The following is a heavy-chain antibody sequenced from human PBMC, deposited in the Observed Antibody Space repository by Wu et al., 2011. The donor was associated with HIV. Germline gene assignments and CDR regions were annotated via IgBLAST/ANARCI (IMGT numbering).Heavy chain of an antibody. CDR3: AKEARGTGDQAGFDV. CDR1: GYTFIGFY. V-gene: IGHV1-2*02. CDR2: INPNNGDT. J-gene: IGHJ2*01. Sequence: QVQLVQSGAEVKKPGASVKVSCKASGYTFIGFYIHWVRQAPGQGLEWMGWINPNNGDTKYAQKFRGRVSLTRDTSISATYMELRGLTLDDTAVYYCAKEARGTGDQAGFDVWGRGTLVTVSS. D-gene: IGHD1-1*01.